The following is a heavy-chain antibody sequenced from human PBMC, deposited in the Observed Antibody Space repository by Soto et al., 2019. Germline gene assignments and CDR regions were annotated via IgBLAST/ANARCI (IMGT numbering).Heavy chain of an antibody. CDR3: AKPSPSATAVPY. CDR2: IIPIFGTA. Sequence: QVQLVQSGAEVKKPGSSVKVSCKASGGTFSSYAINWVRQAPGQGLEWMGGIIPIFGTAKYAQKFQGRVTITADEPTSTAYMELSSLRSEDTAVYYCAKPSPSATAVPYWGQGTLVTVSS. CDR1: GGTFSSYA. J-gene: IGHJ4*02. D-gene: IGHD3-10*02. V-gene: IGHV1-69*12.